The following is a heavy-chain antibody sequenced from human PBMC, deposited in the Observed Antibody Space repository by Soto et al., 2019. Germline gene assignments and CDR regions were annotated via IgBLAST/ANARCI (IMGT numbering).Heavy chain of an antibody. CDR2: IYYSGST. Sequence: QVQLQESGPGLVKPSQTLSLTCTVSGGSISSGGYYWSWIRQRPGKGLEWIGYIYYSGSTYYNPSLKSRVTIAVDTSKNQFSLKLSSVTAADTAVYYCAREKITYYYDSSGYYPGAFDIWGQGTMVTVSS. CDR3: AREKITYYYDSSGYYPGAFDI. J-gene: IGHJ3*02. V-gene: IGHV4-31*03. CDR1: GGSISSGGYY. D-gene: IGHD3-22*01.